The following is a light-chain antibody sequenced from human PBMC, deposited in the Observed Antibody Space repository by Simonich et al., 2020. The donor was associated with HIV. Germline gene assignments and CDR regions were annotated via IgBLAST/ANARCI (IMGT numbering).Light chain of an antibody. Sequence: EIVLTQSPGTLSLSPGERATLSCRASQSVSSYLAWYQQKPGQAPRLLIYDASNRATGIPDRFSGSGSGTDFTLTISRLEPEDFAVYYCQQFGNSPPSITFGQGTRLEIK. CDR1: QSVSSY. CDR2: DAS. CDR3: QQFGNSPPSIT. V-gene: IGKV3-20*01. J-gene: IGKJ5*01.